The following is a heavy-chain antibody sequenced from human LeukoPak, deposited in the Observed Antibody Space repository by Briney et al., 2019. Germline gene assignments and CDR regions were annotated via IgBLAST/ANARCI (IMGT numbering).Heavy chain of an antibody. CDR2: IGTISNSV. Sequence: PGGSLRLSCVASGFTFSSYNMNWVRQAPGKGLEWVSSIGTISNSVYYADSLKGRFTISGDNAENSLYLQMNSLRVEDTAVYFCAREGITAMADAWNDYWGQGTLVTVSS. V-gene: IGHV3-21*01. CDR3: AREGITAMADAWNDY. J-gene: IGHJ4*02. CDR1: GFTFSSYN. D-gene: IGHD5-18*01.